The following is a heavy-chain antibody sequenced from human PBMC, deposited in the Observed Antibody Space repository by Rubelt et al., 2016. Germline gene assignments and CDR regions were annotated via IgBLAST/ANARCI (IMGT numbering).Heavy chain of an antibody. CDR1: GFSFSSFW. Sequence: VQPGGSLRLSCAASGFSFSSFWMYWVRQAPGKGLEWVANIKQDGSEEYYVDSVKGRFTISRDNARNSLYLQMISLRVEDTAVYYCARGQTLAAAILDYWGQGTLVTVSS. D-gene: IGHD6-13*01. CDR3: ARGQTLAAAILDY. V-gene: IGHV3-7*02. J-gene: IGHJ4*02. CDR2: IKQDGSEE.